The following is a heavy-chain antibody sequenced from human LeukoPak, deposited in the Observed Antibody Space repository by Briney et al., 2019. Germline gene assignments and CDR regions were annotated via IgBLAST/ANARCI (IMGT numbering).Heavy chain of an antibody. CDR2: ITASSTTI. CDR3: AKGPGARGHFNWFDP. V-gene: IGHV3-48*03. CDR1: GFSFSNYE. D-gene: IGHD5-12*01. Sequence: GGSLRLSCAASGFSFSNYEMNWVRQAPGKGLEWISYITASSTTIYCADYVKGRFTISRDNAKNSLYLQMNGLRGEDTAVYYCAKGPGARGHFNWFDPWGQGTLVTVSS. J-gene: IGHJ5*02.